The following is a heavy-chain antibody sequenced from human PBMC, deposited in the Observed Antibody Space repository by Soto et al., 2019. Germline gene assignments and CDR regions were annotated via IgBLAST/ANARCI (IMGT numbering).Heavy chain of an antibody. D-gene: IGHD3-16*02. V-gene: IGHV4-59*01. Sequence: SETLSLTCTVSGGSISSYYWSWIRQPPGKGLEWIGYIYYSGSTNYNPSLKSRVTISVDTSKNQFSLRLTSVTAADTAVYYCARDLGDYDYIWGSYRTYYYYMDVWGKGTTVTVSS. CDR2: IYYSGST. J-gene: IGHJ6*03. CDR3: ARDLGDYDYIWGSYRTYYYYMDV. CDR1: GGSISSYY.